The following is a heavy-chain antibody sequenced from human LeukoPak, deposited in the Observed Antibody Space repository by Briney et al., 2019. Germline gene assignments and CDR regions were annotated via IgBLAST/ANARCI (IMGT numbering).Heavy chain of an antibody. Sequence: GGSLRLSCAASGFTFSNAWMSWVRQAPGKGLEWVSSISSSSSYIYYADSVKGRFTISRDNAKNSLYLQMNSLRAEDTAVYYCARDYAGKRAFDIWGQGTMVTVSS. CDR1: GFTFSNAW. V-gene: IGHV3-21*01. CDR2: ISSSSSYI. D-gene: IGHD1-1*01. CDR3: ARDYAGKRAFDI. J-gene: IGHJ3*02.